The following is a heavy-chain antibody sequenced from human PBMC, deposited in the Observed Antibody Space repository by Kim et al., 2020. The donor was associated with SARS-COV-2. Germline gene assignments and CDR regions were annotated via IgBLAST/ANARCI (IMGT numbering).Heavy chain of an antibody. D-gene: IGHD2-21*02. Sequence: VKGRFTISRDNSNNTLYLQMNSLRAEDTAVYYCAKDASYCGGDCYGPFDYWGQGTLVTVSS. V-gene: IGHV3-30*02. CDR3: AKDASYCGGDCYGPFDY. J-gene: IGHJ4*02.